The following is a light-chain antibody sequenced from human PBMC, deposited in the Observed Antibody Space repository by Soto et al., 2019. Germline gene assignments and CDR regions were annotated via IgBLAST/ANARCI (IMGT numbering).Light chain of an antibody. CDR3: QKYNRVPHT. J-gene: IGKJ3*01. V-gene: IGKV1-27*01. Sequence: DIQMTQSPSSLSASVGDRVTITCRASPGISSYLAWYQQKPGKVPKLLIYGASTLQAGVPSRFSGSGSGTEFTLTINSLQPEDVATYYCQKYNRVPHTFGPGTKVDIK. CDR1: PGISSY. CDR2: GAS.